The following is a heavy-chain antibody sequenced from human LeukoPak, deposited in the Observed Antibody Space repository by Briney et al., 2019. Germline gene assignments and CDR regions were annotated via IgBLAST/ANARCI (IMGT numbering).Heavy chain of an antibody. CDR1: GGSFSGYY. CDR3: ASSPSNYYYYYYMDV. V-gene: IGHV4-34*01. J-gene: IGHJ6*03. CDR2: INHSGST. Sequence: SETLSLTCAVYGGSFSGYYWSWIRQPPGKGLEWIGEINHSGSTNYNPSLKSRVTISVDTSKNQFSLKLSSVTAADTAVYFCASSPSNYYYYYYMDVWGKGTTVTVSS.